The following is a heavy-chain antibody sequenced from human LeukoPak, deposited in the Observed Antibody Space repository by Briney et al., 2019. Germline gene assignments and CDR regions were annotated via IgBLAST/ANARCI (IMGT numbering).Heavy chain of an antibody. Sequence: SETLSLTCTVSGDSISSTSYYWSWIRQPPGKGLEWIGEINHSGSTNYNPSLKSRVTISVDTSKNQFSLKLSSVTAADTAVYYCARARSGDIVVVVAANVFDYWGQGTLVTVSS. D-gene: IGHD2-15*01. CDR3: ARARSGDIVVVVAANVFDY. CDR2: INHSGST. J-gene: IGHJ4*02. CDR1: GDSISSTSYY. V-gene: IGHV4-39*07.